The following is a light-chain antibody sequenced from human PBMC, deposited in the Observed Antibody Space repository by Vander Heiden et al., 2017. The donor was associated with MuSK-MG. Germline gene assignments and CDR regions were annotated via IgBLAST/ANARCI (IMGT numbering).Light chain of an antibody. Sequence: HSALTQPASVSGSPGQSLAIACAGTSSDVGRYNLVSWYQQPPGTSPNLMISEGTKRPSALSTRFSASKSGTMASLKTSGRPAEDEADYYSCSSVSDNIVVFGGGTKLTVL. CDR1: SSDVGRYNL. CDR3: CSSVSDNIVV. J-gene: IGLJ2*01. CDR2: EGT. V-gene: IGLV2-23*01.